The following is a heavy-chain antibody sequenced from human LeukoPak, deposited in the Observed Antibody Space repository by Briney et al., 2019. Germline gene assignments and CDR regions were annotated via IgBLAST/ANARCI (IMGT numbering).Heavy chain of an antibody. V-gene: IGHV3-48*02. CDR3: ARELLGSCWYEALTTDY. CDR1: GFTFSSYS. J-gene: IGHJ4*02. Sequence: PGGSLRLSCAASGFTFSSYSMNWVRQAPGKGLEWVSYIISSSSTIYYADSVKGRFTISRDNAKNSLYLQMNSLRDEDTAVYYCARELLGSCWYEALTTDYWGQGTLVTVSS. CDR2: IISSSSTI. D-gene: IGHD6-19*01.